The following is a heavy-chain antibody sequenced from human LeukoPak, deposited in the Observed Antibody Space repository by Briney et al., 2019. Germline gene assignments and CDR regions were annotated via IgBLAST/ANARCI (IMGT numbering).Heavy chain of an antibody. V-gene: IGHV1-8*01. CDR3: ARVPAGDYYYGMDV. CDR1: GYTFTTYD. J-gene: IGHJ6*02. Sequence: ASVKVSCKASGYTFTTYDINWVRQATGQGLGWMGWMNPNSANTGYAQKFQGRVTMTRNTSISTAYMELSSLRSEDTAVYYCARVPAGDYYYGMDVWGQGTTVTVSS. D-gene: IGHD2-2*01. CDR2: MNPNSANT.